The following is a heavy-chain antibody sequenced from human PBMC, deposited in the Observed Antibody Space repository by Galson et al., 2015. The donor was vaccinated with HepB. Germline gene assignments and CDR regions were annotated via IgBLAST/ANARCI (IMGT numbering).Heavy chain of an antibody. CDR1: GFSFSTYA. J-gene: IGHJ4*02. D-gene: IGHD1-26*01. Sequence: SLRLSCAASGFSFSTYAINWVRQAPGKGLEWVSFISTTSSYIYYADSVKGRFTISRDNAKNSVYLEMNSLRAEGTAIYYCAGGVGATGTGGFDYWGQGTLVTVSS. V-gene: IGHV3-21*01. CDR2: ISTTSSYI. CDR3: AGGVGATGTGGFDY.